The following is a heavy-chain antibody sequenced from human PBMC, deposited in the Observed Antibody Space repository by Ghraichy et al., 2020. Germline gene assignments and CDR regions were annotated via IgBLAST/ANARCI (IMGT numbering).Heavy chain of an antibody. CDR1: GGSFSGYY. D-gene: IGHD3-22*01. CDR2: INHSGST. J-gene: IGHJ6*02. Sequence: SETLSLTCAVYGGSFSGYYWSWIRQPPGKGLEWIGEINHSGSTNYNPSLKSRVTISVDTSKNQFSLKLSSVTAADTAVYYCARAGITTTIIVIPLYYYYGMDVWGQGTTVTVSS. V-gene: IGHV4-34*01. CDR3: ARAGITTTIIVIPLYYYYGMDV.